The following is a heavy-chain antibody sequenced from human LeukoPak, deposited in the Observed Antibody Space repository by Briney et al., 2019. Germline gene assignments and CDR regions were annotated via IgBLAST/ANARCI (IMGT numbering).Heavy chain of an antibody. D-gene: IGHD4/OR15-4a*01. Sequence: PSETLSHTCTVSGSSISSYYSSWIRQPPGKGLEWTGYIYYSGSTNYNPSLKSRVTISVDTSKNQFSLKLSSVTAADTAVYYCARALLYGGYFDYWGQGTLVTVSS. V-gene: IGHV4-59*12. J-gene: IGHJ4*02. CDR1: GSSISSYY. CDR3: ARALLYGGYFDY. CDR2: IYYSGST.